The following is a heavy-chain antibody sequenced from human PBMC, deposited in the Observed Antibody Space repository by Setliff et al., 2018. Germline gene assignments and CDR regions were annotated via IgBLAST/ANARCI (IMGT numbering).Heavy chain of an antibody. V-gene: IGHV4-34*01. CDR3: GRVDFTMIQGVVGH. J-gene: IGHJ1*01. D-gene: IGHD3-10*01. CDR2: INHSGHT. Sequence: PSETLSLTCAVYGDSFSDYYWSWIRQPPGQGLEWIEEINHSGHTNYSPSLRSRVTMSVDTSKKQLSLKLSTVTAADTAVYYCGRVDFTMIQGVVGHWGQGTLVTVSS. CDR1: GDSFSDYY.